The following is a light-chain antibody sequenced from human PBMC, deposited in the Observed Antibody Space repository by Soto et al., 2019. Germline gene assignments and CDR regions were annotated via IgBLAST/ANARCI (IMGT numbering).Light chain of an antibody. CDR2: EVS. J-gene: IGLJ3*02. V-gene: IGLV2-14*01. CDR3: SSYTTSSTLWV. CDR1: SSDVGGYNY. Sequence: QSALTQPASVSGSPGQSITISCTGTSSDVGGYNYVSWYQQQPGKAPKLVIYEVSNRPSGLSNRFSGSKSGNTASLTISGLQAEDEADYYCSSYTTSSTLWVFGGGTKLTVL.